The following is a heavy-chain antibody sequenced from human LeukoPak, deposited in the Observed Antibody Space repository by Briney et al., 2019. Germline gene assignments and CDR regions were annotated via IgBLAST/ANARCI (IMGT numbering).Heavy chain of an antibody. CDR3: ASDPFNIAAHDAFNF. J-gene: IGHJ3*01. Sequence: GSLRLSCVASGFTFNTYWMSWVRQAPGKGLEWVANINHDGSGKYYVDSVKGRLTISRDNAKNPLYLQMNSLRVEDTAVYYCASDPFNIAAHDAFNFWGQGTAVTVSS. V-gene: IGHV3-7*01. D-gene: IGHD2-21*01. CDR2: INHDGSGK. CDR1: GFTFNTYW.